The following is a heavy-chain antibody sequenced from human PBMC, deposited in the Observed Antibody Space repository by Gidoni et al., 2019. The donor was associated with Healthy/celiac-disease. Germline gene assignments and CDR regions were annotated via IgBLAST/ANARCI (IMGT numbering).Heavy chain of an antibody. CDR1: GGTFTSHA. V-gene: IGHV1-69*01. CDR3: ARDQEGNDSSGNTFDY. D-gene: IGHD3-22*01. J-gene: IGHJ4*02. CDR2: IIPIFGTA. Sequence: QVQLVQPGAAVKKRGTLVKVSCQASGGTFTSHAISWVRQAPGQGLEWTGGIIPIFGTANYSQKFQGRVRITAYESTSTAYMELSSLRSEDTAVYYCARDQEGNDSSGNTFDYWGQGTLVTVSS.